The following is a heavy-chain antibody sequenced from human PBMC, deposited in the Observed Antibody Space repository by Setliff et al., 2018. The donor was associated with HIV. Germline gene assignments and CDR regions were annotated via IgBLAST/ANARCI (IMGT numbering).Heavy chain of an antibody. V-gene: IGHV1-69*06. J-gene: IGHJ6*03. CDR1: GGTFSSYA. CDR2: IIPIFGTA. Sequence: GASVKVSCKASGGTFSSYAISWVRQAPGQGLEWMGRIIPIFGTANYAQKFQGRVTITADKSTSTAYMELSSLRSEDTAVYFCARGVIETDYDYVDIYYYNYMDVWGKGTTVTVSS. CDR3: ARGVIETDYDYVDIYYYNYMDV. D-gene: IGHD5-12*01.